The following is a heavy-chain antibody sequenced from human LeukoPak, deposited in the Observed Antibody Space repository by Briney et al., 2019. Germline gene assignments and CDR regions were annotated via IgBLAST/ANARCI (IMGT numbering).Heavy chain of an antibody. V-gene: IGHV3-30-3*01. CDR1: GFTFSSYA. Sequence: GGSLRLSCAASGFTFSSYAMHWVRQAPGKGLEWVAVISYDGSNKYYADSVKGRFTISRDNSKNTLYLQMNSLRAEDTAVYYCAKDVMVYARADFDYWGQGTLVTVSS. J-gene: IGHJ4*02. CDR3: AKDVMVYARADFDY. D-gene: IGHD2-8*01. CDR2: ISYDGSNK.